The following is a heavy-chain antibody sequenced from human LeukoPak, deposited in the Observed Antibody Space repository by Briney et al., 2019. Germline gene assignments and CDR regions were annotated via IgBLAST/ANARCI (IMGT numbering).Heavy chain of an antibody. D-gene: IGHD1-26*01. V-gene: IGHV3-23*01. J-gene: IGHJ4*02. Sequence: GGSLRLSCAASGFTFSSYAMSWVRQAPGKGLEWVSAISGSGGSTYYADSVKGRFIISRDNSKNTLYLQMNSLRAEDTAVYYCAKKGAVSGSYYFDYWGQGTLVTVSS. CDR3: AKKGAVSGSYYFDY. CDR2: ISGSGGST. CDR1: GFTFSSYA.